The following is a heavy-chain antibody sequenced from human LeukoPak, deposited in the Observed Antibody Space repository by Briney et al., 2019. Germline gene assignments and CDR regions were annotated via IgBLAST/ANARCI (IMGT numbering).Heavy chain of an antibody. D-gene: IGHD4-11*01. CDR3: ARVEYSNYGPFDY. V-gene: IGHV1-2*02. Sequence: ASVKVSCKASGYTFTGYCMHWVRQAPGQGLEWMGWINPNSGGTNCAQKFQGRVTMTRDTSISTAYMELSRLRSDDTAVYYCARVEYSNYGPFDYWGQGTLVTVSS. CDR2: INPNSGGT. J-gene: IGHJ4*02. CDR1: GYTFTGYC.